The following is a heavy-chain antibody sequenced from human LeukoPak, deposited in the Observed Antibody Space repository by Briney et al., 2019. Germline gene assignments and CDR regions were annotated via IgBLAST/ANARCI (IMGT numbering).Heavy chain of an antibody. V-gene: IGHV3-30-3*01. D-gene: IGHD3-10*01. J-gene: IGHJ4*02. CDR1: GFTFSNYA. CDR3: ASGGSGSYSRGSYYFDY. CDR2: ISYDGSNK. Sequence: GGSLRLSCAASGFTFSNYAMHWVRQAPGKGLEWVAVISYDGSNKYYADSVKGQFTISRDNSKNTLYLQMNSLRAEDTAVYYCASGGSGSYSRGSYYFDYWGQGTLVTVSS.